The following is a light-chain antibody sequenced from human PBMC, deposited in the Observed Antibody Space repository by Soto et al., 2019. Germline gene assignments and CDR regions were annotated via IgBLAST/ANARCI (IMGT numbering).Light chain of an antibody. CDR2: QAS. Sequence: DIQMTQAHSILSASVGDRVAITCRASQSISAWVAWYQQKPGKAPKLWIYQASLLESGVPSRFSGSGSGTEFTLTISSLQPDDLATYYCQQYNSSPWTFGQGTKVEIK. CDR1: QSISAW. V-gene: IGKV1-5*03. J-gene: IGKJ1*01. CDR3: QQYNSSPWT.